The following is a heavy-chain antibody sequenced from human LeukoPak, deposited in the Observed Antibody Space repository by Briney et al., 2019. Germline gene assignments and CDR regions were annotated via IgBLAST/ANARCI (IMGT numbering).Heavy chain of an antibody. CDR3: ARDFRGGYDFWSGYYTPYYFDY. Sequence: SETLSLTCAVYGGSFSGYYWSWIRQPPGKGLEWIGEINHSGSTNYNPSLKSRVTISVDTSKNQFSLKLSSVTAADTAVYYCARDFRGGYDFWSGYYTPYYFDYWGQGTLVAVSP. V-gene: IGHV4-34*01. D-gene: IGHD3-3*01. CDR2: INHSGST. J-gene: IGHJ4*02. CDR1: GGSFSGYY.